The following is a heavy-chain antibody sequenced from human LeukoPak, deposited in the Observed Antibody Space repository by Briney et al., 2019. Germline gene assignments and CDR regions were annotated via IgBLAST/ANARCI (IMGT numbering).Heavy chain of an antibody. D-gene: IGHD5-24*01. CDR3: ARTRDGYNVRYFDY. Sequence: GGSLRLSCAASGFTFSSYSMNWVRQAPGKGLEWVSYISSSSSTIYYADSVKGRFTISRDNAKNSLYLQMSSLRAEDTAVYYCARTRDGYNVRYFDYWGQGTLVTVSS. J-gene: IGHJ4*02. CDR1: GFTFSSYS. CDR2: ISSSSSTI. V-gene: IGHV3-48*01.